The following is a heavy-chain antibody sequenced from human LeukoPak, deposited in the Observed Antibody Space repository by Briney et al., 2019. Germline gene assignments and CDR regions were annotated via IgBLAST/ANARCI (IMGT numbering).Heavy chain of an antibody. V-gene: IGHV4-59*01. J-gene: IGHJ4*02. CDR2: IYYSGST. CDR3: ARSRGYFDY. D-gene: IGHD6-13*01. CDR1: GGSISSYY. Sequence: SETLSLTCTVSGGSISSYYWSWIRQPRGKGLEWIGYIYYSGSTNYNPSLKSRVTISVDTSKNQFSLRLSSVTAADTALYYCARSRGYFDYWGQGTLVTVSS.